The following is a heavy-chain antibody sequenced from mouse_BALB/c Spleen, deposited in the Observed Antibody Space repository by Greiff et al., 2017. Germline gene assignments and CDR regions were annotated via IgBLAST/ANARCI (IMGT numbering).Heavy chain of an antibody. J-gene: IGHJ2*01. V-gene: IGHV5-6-3*01. CDR2: INSNGGST. Sequence: EVNVVESGGGLVQPGGSLKLSCAASGFTFSSYGMSWVRQTPDKRLELVATINSNGGSTYYPDSVKGRFTISRDNAKNTLYLQMSSLKSEDTAMYYCAREGGSTSLYYFDYWGQGTTLTVSS. D-gene: IGHD1-1*01. CDR1: GFTFSSYG. CDR3: AREGGSTSLYYFDY.